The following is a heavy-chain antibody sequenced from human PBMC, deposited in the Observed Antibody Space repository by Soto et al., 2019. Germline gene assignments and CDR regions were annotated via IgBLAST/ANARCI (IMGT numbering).Heavy chain of an antibody. Sequence: GGSLRLSCAASGFTFSSYWMHWVRQAPGKGLVRVSRINSDGSSTSYADSVKGQFTISRDNAKNTLYLQMNSLRAEDTAVYYCSRGRITMVRGGQYYYYYMDVWGKGTTVTVSS. D-gene: IGHD3-10*01. CDR2: INSDGSST. CDR3: SRGRITMVRGGQYYYYYMDV. V-gene: IGHV3-74*01. J-gene: IGHJ6*03. CDR1: GFTFSSYW.